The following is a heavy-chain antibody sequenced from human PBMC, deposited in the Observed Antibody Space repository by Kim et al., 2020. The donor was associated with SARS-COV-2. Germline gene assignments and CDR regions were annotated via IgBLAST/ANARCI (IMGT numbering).Heavy chain of an antibody. CDR3: XKDLGYRQWLVGGDYYGMDV. Sequence: GGSLRLSCAASGFTFSSYGMHWVRQAPGKGLEWVTVISYDGNNKYYADSVKGRFTISRDNIKNTLYLQMNSLRAEDTAVYXWXKDLGYRQWLVGGDYYGMDVWXXGTXXTVSS. CDR1: GFTFSSYG. J-gene: IGHJ6*01. D-gene: IGHD6-19*01. V-gene: IGHV3-30*18. CDR2: ISYDGNNK.